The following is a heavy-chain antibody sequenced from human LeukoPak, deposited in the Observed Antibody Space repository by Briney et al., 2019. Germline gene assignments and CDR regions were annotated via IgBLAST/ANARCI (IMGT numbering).Heavy chain of an antibody. V-gene: IGHV3-21*01. CDR3: ASDPRSARDY. Sequence: PGGSLRLSCAASGFTFSSYSMNWVRQAPVKGLEWVSSISSSSSYIYYADSVKGRFTISRDNAKNPLYLQMNSLRAEDTAVYYCASDPRSARDYWGQGTLVTVSS. J-gene: IGHJ4*02. CDR1: GFTFSSYS. CDR2: ISSSSSYI.